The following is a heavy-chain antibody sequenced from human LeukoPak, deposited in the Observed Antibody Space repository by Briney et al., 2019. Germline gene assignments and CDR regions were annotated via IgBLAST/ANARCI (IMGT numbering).Heavy chain of an antibody. D-gene: IGHD6-19*01. Sequence: GGSLRLSCAASGFTFSSYSMNWVRHPPVKGLEWGSSVSSSSSYIYYADSVKSRFTISRDNANNSLYLQTNSLRAEDTAVYYCASSGIALAGTLYWGQGTLVTVSS. CDR2: VSSSSSYI. CDR3: ASSGIALAGTLY. J-gene: IGHJ4*02. V-gene: IGHV3-21*01. CDR1: GFTFSSYS.